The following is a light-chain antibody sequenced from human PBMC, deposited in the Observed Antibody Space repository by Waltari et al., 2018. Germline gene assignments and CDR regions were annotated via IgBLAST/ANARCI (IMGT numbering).Light chain of an antibody. CDR3: EAWDDSLSVLV. CDR1: SSNIGSSY. V-gene: IGLV1-47*01. CDR2: RNN. Sequence: QSVLTQPPSASGTPGQRVTISCSGSSSNIGSSYVYWYQQVPGTAPKPLIYRNNRRPSGVPGRFSGSKSGTSASLAISGHRSEDEADYYCEAWDDSLSVLVFGGGTKVTVL. J-gene: IGLJ3*02.